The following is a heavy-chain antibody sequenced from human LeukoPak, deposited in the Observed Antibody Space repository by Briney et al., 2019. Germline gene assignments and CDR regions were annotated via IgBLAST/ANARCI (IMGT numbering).Heavy chain of an antibody. V-gene: IGHV3-33*01. Sequence: GGSLRLSCAASGFTFSSYGMHWVRQAPGKGLEWVAVIWYDGSNKYYADSVKSRFTISRDNSKNTLYLQMNSLRAEDTAVYYCARSHGLPNYFDYWGQGTLVTVSS. CDR3: ARSHGLPNYFDY. CDR2: IWYDGSNK. CDR1: GFTFSSYG. J-gene: IGHJ4*02.